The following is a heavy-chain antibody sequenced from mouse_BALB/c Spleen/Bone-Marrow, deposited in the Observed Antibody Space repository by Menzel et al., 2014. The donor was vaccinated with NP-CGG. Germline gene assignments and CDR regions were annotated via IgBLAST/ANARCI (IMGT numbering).Heavy chain of an antibody. J-gene: IGHJ1*01. CDR2: ILPGSGST. D-gene: IGHD1-1*01. CDR1: GYTFSSYW. Sequence: VQLVESGAELMKPGASVKISCKATGYTFSSYWIEWVKRRPGHGLEWIGEILPGSGSTNYNEKFRGKATFTADTSSNTAHMQLSSLTSEDSAVYYCAREDGLWYFDVWGAGTTVTVSS. CDR3: AREDGLWYFDV. V-gene: IGHV1-9*01.